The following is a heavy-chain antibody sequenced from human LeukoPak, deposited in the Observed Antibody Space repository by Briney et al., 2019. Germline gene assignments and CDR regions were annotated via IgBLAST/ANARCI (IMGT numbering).Heavy chain of an antibody. CDR2: INPNSGGT. CDR1: GYTFTNYD. D-gene: IGHD6-13*01. V-gene: IGHV1-2*02. CDR3: ARDPNRIAAAGWFDP. J-gene: IGHJ5*02. Sequence: ASVKVSCKASGYTFTNYDINWVRQAPGQGLEWMGWINPNSGGTNYAQKFQGRVTMTRDTSISTAYMELSRLRSDDTAVYYCARDPNRIAAAGWFDPWGQGTLVTVSS.